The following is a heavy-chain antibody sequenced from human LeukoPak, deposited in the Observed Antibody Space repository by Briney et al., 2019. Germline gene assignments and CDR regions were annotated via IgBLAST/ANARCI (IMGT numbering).Heavy chain of an antibody. CDR3: AKADRPYGDYLYYFDY. D-gene: IGHD4-17*01. CDR2: ISYDGSNK. J-gene: IGHJ4*02. Sequence: PGRSLRLSCAASGFTFSSYGMHWVRQAPGKGLEWVAVISYDGSNKYYADSVKGRFTISRDNSKNTLYLQMNSLRAEDTAVYYCAKADRPYGDYLYYFDYWGQGTLVTVSS. V-gene: IGHV3-30*18. CDR1: GFTFSSYG.